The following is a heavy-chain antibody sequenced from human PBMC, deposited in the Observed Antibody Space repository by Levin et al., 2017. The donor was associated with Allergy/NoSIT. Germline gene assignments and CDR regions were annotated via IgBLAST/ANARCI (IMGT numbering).Heavy chain of an antibody. D-gene: IGHD6-13*01. Sequence: SETLSLTCAVYGGSFSGYYWSWIRQPPGKGLEWIGEINHSGSTNYNPSLKSRVTISVDTSKNQFSLKLSSVTAADTAVYYCARGQIRKQLVRLYYYYGMDVWGQGTTVTVSS. CDR2: INHSGST. J-gene: IGHJ6*02. V-gene: IGHV4-34*01. CDR1: GGSFSGYY. CDR3: ARGQIRKQLVRLYYYYGMDV.